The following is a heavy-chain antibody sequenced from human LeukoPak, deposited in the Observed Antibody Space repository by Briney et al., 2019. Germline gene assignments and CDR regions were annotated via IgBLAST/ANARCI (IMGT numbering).Heavy chain of an antibody. J-gene: IGHJ4*02. D-gene: IGHD2-21*02. CDR2: INSDGSNT. CDR1: GYTFSRYW. CDR3: VRDPRSCGDDCYSSGYFDY. Sequence: GGSLRLSCAASGYTFSRYWMHWVRQAPGKGLEWVSRINSDGSNTKYADSVKGRFIISRENAKNTLFLQMSSLRGEDTAVYYCVRDPRSCGDDCYSSGYFDYWGRGTLVTVSS. V-gene: IGHV3-74*03.